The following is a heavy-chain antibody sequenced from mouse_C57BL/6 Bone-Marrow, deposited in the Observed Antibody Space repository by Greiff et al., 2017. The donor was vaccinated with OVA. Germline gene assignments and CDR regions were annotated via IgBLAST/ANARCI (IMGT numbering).Heavy chain of an antibody. CDR2: INPSSGYT. J-gene: IGHJ1*03. Sequence: QVQLQQSGAELAKPGASVKLSCKASGYTFTSYWMHWVKQRPGQGLEWIGYINPSSGYTKYNQKFKDKATLTADKSSSTAYMQLRSLTYEDAAVEYCARSLYGSSYGWYFDVWGTGTTVTVSS. CDR1: GYTFTSYW. V-gene: IGHV1-7*01. CDR3: ARSLYGSSYGWYFDV. D-gene: IGHD1-1*01.